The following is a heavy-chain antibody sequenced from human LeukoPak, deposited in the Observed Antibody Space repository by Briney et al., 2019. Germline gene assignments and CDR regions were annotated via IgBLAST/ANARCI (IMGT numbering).Heavy chain of an antibody. CDR1: GFTFSSYG. D-gene: IGHD6-13*01. V-gene: IGHV3-30*18. J-gene: IGHJ5*02. Sequence: GGSLRLSCAASGFTFSSYGMHWVHQAPGKGLEWVAVISYDGSNKYYADSVKGRFTISRDNSKNTLYLQMNSLRAEDTAVYYCAKGLGSSWINWFDPWGQGTLVTVSS. CDR2: ISYDGSNK. CDR3: AKGLGSSWINWFDP.